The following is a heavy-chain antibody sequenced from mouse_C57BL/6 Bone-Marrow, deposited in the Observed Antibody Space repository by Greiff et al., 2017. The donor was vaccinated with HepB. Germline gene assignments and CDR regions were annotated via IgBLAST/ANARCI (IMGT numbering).Heavy chain of an antibody. D-gene: IGHD3-2*02. J-gene: IGHJ4*01. CDR1: GYTFTSSG. CDR3: ARKATAQATIPYYYAMDY. V-gene: IGHV1-81*01. CDR2: FYPRSGNT. Sequence: QVQLQQSGAELARPGASVKLSCKASGYTFTSSGISWVKQRTGQGLEWIGEFYPRSGNTYYNEKFKGKATLTADKSSSTAYMELRSLTSEDSAVYFCARKATAQATIPYYYAMDYWGQGTSVTVSS.